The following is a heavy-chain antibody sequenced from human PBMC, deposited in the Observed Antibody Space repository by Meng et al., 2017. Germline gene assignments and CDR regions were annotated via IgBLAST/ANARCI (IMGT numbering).Heavy chain of an antibody. Sequence: SETLSLTCTVSSGSISGYSWSWIRQSPGKGLEWIGYIFYSGSPRYSPSLKSRVSISVDTSENQFSLKLSSVTAADTAVYYCARGDMYDSSGYYFDYWGQGTLVTVSS. J-gene: IGHJ4*02. CDR3: ARGDMYDSSGYYFDY. CDR2: IFYSGSP. CDR1: SGSISGYS. D-gene: IGHD3-22*01. V-gene: IGHV4-59*01.